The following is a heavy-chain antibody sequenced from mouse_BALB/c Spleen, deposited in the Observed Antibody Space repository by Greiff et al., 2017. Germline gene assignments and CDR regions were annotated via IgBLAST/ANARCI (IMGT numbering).Heavy chain of an antibody. Sequence: EVQLQQSGPGLVKPSQSLSLTCTVTGYSITSDYAWNWIRQFPGNKLEWMGYISYSGSTSYNPSLKSRISITRDTSKNQFFLQLNSVTTEDTATYYCARWGLTGTSFDYWGQGTTLTVSS. J-gene: IGHJ2*01. CDR2: ISYSGST. CDR3: ARWGLTGTSFDY. V-gene: IGHV3-2*02. D-gene: IGHD4-1*01. CDR1: GYSITSDYA.